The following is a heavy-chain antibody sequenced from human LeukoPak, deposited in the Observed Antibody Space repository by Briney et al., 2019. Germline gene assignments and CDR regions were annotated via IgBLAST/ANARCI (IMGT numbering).Heavy chain of an antibody. D-gene: IGHD3-9*01. Sequence: SETLSLTCTVSGGSISSYYWSWIRQPPGKGLEWIGYIYYSGSTNYNPSLKSRVTISVDTSKNQFSLKLSSVTAADTAVYYCARMYYDIFTGYWYYFDYWGQGTLVTVSS. J-gene: IGHJ4*02. V-gene: IGHV4-59*01. CDR3: ARMYYDIFTGYWYYFDY. CDR2: IYYSGST. CDR1: GGSISSYY.